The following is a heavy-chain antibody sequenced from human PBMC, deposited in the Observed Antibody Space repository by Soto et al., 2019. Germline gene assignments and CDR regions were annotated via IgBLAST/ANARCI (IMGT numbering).Heavy chain of an antibody. CDR2: ISGSGGST. J-gene: IGHJ4*02. D-gene: IGHD6-6*01. CDR3: AKAFPADSSSSTLFDY. CDR1: GFTFSSYA. Sequence: PGGSLRLSCAASGFTFSSYAMSWVRQAPGKGLEWVSAISGSGGSTYYADSVKGRFTISRDNSKNTLYLQMNSLRAEDTAVYYCAKAFPADSSSSTLFDYWGQGTLVNVSS. V-gene: IGHV3-23*01.